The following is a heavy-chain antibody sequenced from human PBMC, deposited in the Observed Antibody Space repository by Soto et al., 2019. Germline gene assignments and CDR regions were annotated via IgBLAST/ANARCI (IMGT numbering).Heavy chain of an antibody. Sequence: EVHLLESGGGLLQPGGSLRLSCVASGFTFRTYAVAWIRQAPGKGLEWVSAIGADGDGIQYADPVEGRFTISRDNSQSSLYLQMNSLRAEDTAVYYCAKYSTTAASRYFDLWGQGTLVTVAS. CDR3: AKYSTTAASRYFDL. J-gene: IGHJ4*02. V-gene: IGHV3-23*01. D-gene: IGHD1-1*01. CDR2: IGADGDGI. CDR1: GFTFRTYA.